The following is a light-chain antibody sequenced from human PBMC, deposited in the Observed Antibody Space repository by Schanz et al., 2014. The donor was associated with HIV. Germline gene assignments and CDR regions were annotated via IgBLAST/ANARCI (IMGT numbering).Light chain of an antibody. CDR1: QDIGND. CDR3: QQLNSYPLT. Sequence: DIQMTQSPSSLSASVGDRVTIACRASQDIGNDLGWYQQKPGKAPKRLISAASTLQSGVPSRFSGSGSGIEFTLTISSLQPEDFATYYCQQLNSYPLTFGGGTKVEIK. V-gene: IGKV1-17*01. CDR2: AAS. J-gene: IGKJ4*01.